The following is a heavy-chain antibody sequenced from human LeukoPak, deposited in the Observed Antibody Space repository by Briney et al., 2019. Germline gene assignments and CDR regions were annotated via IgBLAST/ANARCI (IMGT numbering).Heavy chain of an antibody. D-gene: IGHD6-13*01. CDR3: ARALHSSSWSQFDY. CDR2: IYFSGST. CDR1: GGSISSYY. V-gene: IGHV4-59*01. Sequence: SETLSLTCTVSGGSISSYYWSWIRQPPGKGLEYIGYIYFSGSTNYNPSLKSRVTISVDTSKNQFSLKLSSVTAADTAVYYCARALHSSSWSQFDYWGQGTLVTVSP. J-gene: IGHJ4*02.